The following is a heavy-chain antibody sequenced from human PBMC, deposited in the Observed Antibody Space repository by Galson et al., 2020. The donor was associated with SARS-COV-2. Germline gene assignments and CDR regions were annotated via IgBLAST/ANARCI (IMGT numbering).Heavy chain of an antibody. D-gene: IGHD3-16*01. CDR3: AMARIMITFGGVIPPYFDY. CDR1: GGSISSSSYY. J-gene: IGHJ4*02. Sequence: SETLSLTCTVSGGSISSSSYYWGWIRQPPGKGLEWIGSIYYSGSTYYNPSLKSRVTISVDTSKNQFSLKLSSVTAADTAVYYCAMARIMITFGGVIPPYFDYWGQGTLVTVSS. CDR2: IYYSGST. V-gene: IGHV4-39*07.